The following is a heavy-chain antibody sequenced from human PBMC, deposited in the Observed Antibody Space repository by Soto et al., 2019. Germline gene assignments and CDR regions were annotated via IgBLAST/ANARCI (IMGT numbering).Heavy chain of an antibody. J-gene: IGHJ3*02. CDR2: IYYSGST. CDR3: ARHWGDYSGYDLRNGETQDDAFDI. CDR1: GCSISSGDYY. Sequence: PSETLSLTCTVSGCSISSGDYYWSWIRQPPGKGLEWIAYIYYSGSTNYNPSLKSRVTISVDTSKNQFSLKLSSVTAADTAVYYCARHWGDYSGYDLRNGETQDDAFDIWGQGTMVTVSS. V-gene: IGHV4-30-4*01. D-gene: IGHD5-12*01.